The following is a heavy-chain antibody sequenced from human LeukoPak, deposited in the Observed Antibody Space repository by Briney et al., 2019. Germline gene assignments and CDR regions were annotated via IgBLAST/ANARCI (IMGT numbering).Heavy chain of an antibody. J-gene: IGHJ5*01. V-gene: IGHV3-7*01. D-gene: IGHD3-10*01. CDR2: IKQDGNEK. CDR1: GFTLSSYW. Sequence: GGSLRLSCAASGFTLSSYWMNWVRQAPGKGLEWVANIKQDGNEKHYEDSVKGRFSISRDNAKNSLYLQMDSLRAEATAVYYCAKEGAYPIITYDSWGQGALVTVSS. CDR3: AKEGAYPIITYDS.